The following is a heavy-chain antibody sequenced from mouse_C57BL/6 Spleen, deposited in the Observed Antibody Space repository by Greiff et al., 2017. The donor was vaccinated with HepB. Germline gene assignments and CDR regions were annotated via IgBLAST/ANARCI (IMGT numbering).Heavy chain of an antibody. V-gene: IGHV5-17*01. CDR2: ISSGSSTI. CDR3: AHYYGSGAMDY. CDR1: GFTFSDYG. J-gene: IGHJ4*01. D-gene: IGHD1-1*01. Sequence: VQLQQSGGGLVKPGGSLKLSCAASGFTFSDYGMHWVRQAPEKGLEWVAYISSGSSTIYYADTVKGRFTISRDNAKNTLFLQMTSLRSEDTAMYYCAHYYGSGAMDYWGQGTSVTVSS.